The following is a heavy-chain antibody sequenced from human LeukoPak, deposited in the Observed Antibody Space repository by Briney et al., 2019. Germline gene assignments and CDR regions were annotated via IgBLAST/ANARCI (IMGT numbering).Heavy chain of an antibody. V-gene: IGHV3-7*01. CDR3: GRGDPDY. Sequence: GGSLRLSCGVSGFTFSSYWMKWVRQAPGKGLEWVSNINYGVSDGYYLDSVKCRFTISIDNARNSLYLQMNSLTVEDTAVYYCGRGDPDYWGRETLVSVSS. CDR2: INYGVSDG. CDR1: GFTFSSYW. J-gene: IGHJ4*02.